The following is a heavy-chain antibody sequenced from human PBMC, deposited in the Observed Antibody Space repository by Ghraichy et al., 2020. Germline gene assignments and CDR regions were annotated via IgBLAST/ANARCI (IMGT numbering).Heavy chain of an antibody. CDR2: INHSGST. D-gene: IGHD1-26*01. CDR3: ARVPPGQWELLYGMDV. CDR1: GGSFSGYY. Sequence: SETLSLTCAVYGGSFSGYYWSWIRQPPGKGLEWIGEINHSGSTNYNPSLKSRVTISVDTSKNQFSLKLSSVTAADTAVYYRARVPPGQWELLYGMDVWGQGTTVTVSS. J-gene: IGHJ6*02. V-gene: IGHV4-34*01.